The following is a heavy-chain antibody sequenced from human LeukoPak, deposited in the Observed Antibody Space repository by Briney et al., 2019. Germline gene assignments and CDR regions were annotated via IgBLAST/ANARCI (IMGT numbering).Heavy chain of an antibody. CDR2: IYPGDSNT. J-gene: IGHJ4*02. CDR3: VRQACDS. D-gene: IGHD2-21*01. V-gene: IGHV5-51*01. Sequence: GESLKISCKASGYRFIEYWIGWVRQMPGKGLEWMGIIYPGDSNTRYSPSFQGQVTMSAGKSISTAYLQWSSLKASDTAMYYCVRQACDSWGQGTLVTVSS. CDR1: GYRFIEYW.